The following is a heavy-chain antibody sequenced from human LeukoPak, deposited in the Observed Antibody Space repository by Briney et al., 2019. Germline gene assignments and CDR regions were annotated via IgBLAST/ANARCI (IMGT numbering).Heavy chain of an antibody. CDR1: GGSITTPNF. D-gene: IGHD1-26*01. V-gene: IGHV4-4*02. CDR2: ISLRGRT. Sequence: SGTLSLTCGVSGGSITTPNFRSWVRQPPGGGLEWIGEISLRGRTQYNPSLKSRVNSSIDKSNNHLYLSLASVTAADTAVYYCSRESGPYCPFGHWGQGTLVAVTA. J-gene: IGHJ5*02. CDR3: SRESGPYCPFGH.